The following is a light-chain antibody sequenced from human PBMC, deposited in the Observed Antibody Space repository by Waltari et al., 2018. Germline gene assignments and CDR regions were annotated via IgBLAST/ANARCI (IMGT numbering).Light chain of an antibody. V-gene: IGKV1-39*01. Sequence: DLQMTQSPSSLSASVGDRVTITSRASQSNSSYLNWFQQKPGKAPKLLIYGASSLRGGAPSRFSGSRSGTDFTLTISSLQPEDFASYYCQQTYSSPLTFGPGTKLDIK. J-gene: IGKJ3*01. CDR3: QQTYSSPLT. CDR2: GAS. CDR1: QSNSSY.